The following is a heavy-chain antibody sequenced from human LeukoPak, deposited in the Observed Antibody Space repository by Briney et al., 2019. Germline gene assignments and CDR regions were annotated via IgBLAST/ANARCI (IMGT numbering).Heavy chain of an antibody. Sequence: GGSLRLSCAASGLTFTRYWMHWVRQAPGKGLVWVSRINSAGNTTDHAESVKGRFSISRDNSKNTLSLQMNNLRVEDTAVYYCARGMRGSSAFDYWGQGTLVTVSS. CDR2: INSAGNTT. V-gene: IGHV3-74*01. CDR3: ARGMRGSSAFDY. J-gene: IGHJ4*02. CDR1: GLTFTRYW. D-gene: IGHD3-16*01.